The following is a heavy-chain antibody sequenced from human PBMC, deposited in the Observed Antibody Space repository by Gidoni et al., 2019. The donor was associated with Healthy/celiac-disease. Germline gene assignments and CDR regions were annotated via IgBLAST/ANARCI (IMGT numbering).Heavy chain of an antibody. D-gene: IGHD3-3*01. CDR1: GGSISSSSYH. CDR2: IYYSGST. CDR3: ARGITIFGVVIFGYNWYFDL. J-gene: IGHJ2*01. V-gene: IGHV4-39*01. Sequence: QLQLQESGPGLVKPSETLSLTCTVSGGSISSSSYHWGWIRQPPGKGLEWIGGIYYSGSTYYNPSLKSRVTISVDTSKNQCSLKLSSVTAADTAVYYCARGITIFGVVIFGYNWYFDLWGRGTLVTVSS.